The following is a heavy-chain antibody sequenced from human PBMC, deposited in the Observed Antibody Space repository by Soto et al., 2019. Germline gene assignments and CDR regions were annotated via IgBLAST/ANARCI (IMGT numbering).Heavy chain of an antibody. Sequence: AGGSLRLSCADSGFTFSSYSMNWVRQAPRKGLEWVSSISSSSSYIYYADSVKGRFTISRDNAKNSLYLQMNSLRAEDTAVYYCAREMAPTYYYYGMGVWGQGTTVTVSS. CDR1: GFTFSSYS. D-gene: IGHD5-12*01. J-gene: IGHJ6*02. CDR3: AREMAPTYYYYGMGV. V-gene: IGHV3-21*01. CDR2: ISSSSSYI.